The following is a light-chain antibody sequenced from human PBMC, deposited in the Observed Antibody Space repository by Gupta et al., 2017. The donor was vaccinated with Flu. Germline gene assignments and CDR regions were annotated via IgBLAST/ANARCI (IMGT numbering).Light chain of an antibody. V-gene: IGLV8-61*01. CDR3: EMSMSSGSAV. CDR2: NPN. CDR1: SGSVSTTYY. J-gene: IGLJ3*02. Sequence: QTVVTQEPSFSVSPGLTVPLTCGLRSGSVSTTYYPSWYQQTPGQTPPQLVYNPNARSSGVPERFSGVILGTKAALTITGHQAEDEGNYYCEMSMSSGSAVFGGGTKMTVL.